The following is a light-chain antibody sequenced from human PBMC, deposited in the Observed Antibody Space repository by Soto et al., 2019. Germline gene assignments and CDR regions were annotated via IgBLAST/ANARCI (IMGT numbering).Light chain of an antibody. CDR1: QSVSTS. J-gene: IGKJ1*01. V-gene: IGKV3-11*01. CDR2: DAS. Sequence: IVLTQSPVTLALSPGERAVLSCRASQSVSTSLAWYQHKPGQAPRLFIYDASKRAPGIPARFSGSGSGTDCTLTISSLEPEDIAVYYCQVRDVWPSFGQGTKVEIK. CDR3: QVRDVWPS.